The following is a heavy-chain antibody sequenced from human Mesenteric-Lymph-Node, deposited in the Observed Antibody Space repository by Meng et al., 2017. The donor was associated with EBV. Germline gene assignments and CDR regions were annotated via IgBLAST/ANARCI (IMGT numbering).Heavy chain of an antibody. CDR1: GGSISSYNW. J-gene: IGHJ5*02. Sequence: QVPLQESGPGLVKPSGTLSLTCAVSGGSISSYNWWSWVRQPPGKGLEWIGEIYHSGSTNNNPSLRSRVTISVDKSKNQFSLRLSSVTAADTAVYYCAKVDGSGRSNWFDPWGQGTLVTVSS. CDR2: IYHSGST. D-gene: IGHD3-10*01. V-gene: IGHV4-4*02. CDR3: AKVDGSGRSNWFDP.